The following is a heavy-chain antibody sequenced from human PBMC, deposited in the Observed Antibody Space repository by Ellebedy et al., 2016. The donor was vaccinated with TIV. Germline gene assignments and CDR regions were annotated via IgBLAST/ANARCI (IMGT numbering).Heavy chain of an antibody. CDR2: TYPDDSDT. V-gene: IGHV5-51*01. D-gene: IGHD1-1*01. J-gene: IGHJ4*02. CDR3: ARQSLDGAYYFDY. Sequence: GESLKISXEGSGYRFTTYWIGWVRRMPGKGLEWTGITYPDDSDTRYSPSIQGQVTISADKSISTAYLQWSSLKASDTAMYYCARQSLDGAYYFDYWGQGTLVTVTS. CDR1: GYRFTTYW.